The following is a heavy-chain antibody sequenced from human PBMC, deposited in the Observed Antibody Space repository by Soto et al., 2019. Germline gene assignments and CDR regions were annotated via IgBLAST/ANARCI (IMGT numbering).Heavy chain of an antibody. CDR2: IYYSGST. Sequence: PSETLSLTCTVSGGSISSYYWSWIRQPPGKGLEWIGNIYYSGSTNYNPSLKSRVTISVDTSKNQFSLKLSSVTAADTAVYYCARGYGDYVSDYWGQGTLVTV. J-gene: IGHJ4*02. D-gene: IGHD4-17*01. V-gene: IGHV4-59*01. CDR1: GGSISSYY. CDR3: ARGYGDYVSDY.